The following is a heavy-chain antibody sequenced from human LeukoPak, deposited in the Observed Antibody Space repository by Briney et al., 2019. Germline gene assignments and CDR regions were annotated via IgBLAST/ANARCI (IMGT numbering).Heavy chain of an antibody. J-gene: IGHJ5*02. CDR3: ATGFIVATEMGWFDP. Sequence: GASVKVSCKVSGYTLTELSMHWVRQAPGKGLEWMGGFDPEDGETIYAQEFQGRVTMTEDTSTDTAYMELSSLRSEDTAVYYCATGFIVATEMGWFDPWGQGTLVTVSS. V-gene: IGHV1-24*01. CDR1: GYTLTELS. D-gene: IGHD5-12*01. CDR2: FDPEDGET.